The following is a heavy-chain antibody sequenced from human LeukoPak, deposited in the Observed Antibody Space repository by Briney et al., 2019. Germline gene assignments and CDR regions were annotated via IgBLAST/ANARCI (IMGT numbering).Heavy chain of an antibody. J-gene: IGHJ3*02. CDR3: ARAWELAADAFDI. Sequence: KPGESLKISCKGSGYSFTSYWIGWVRQMPGKGLEWMGIIYPGDSDTRYSPSFQGLVTISADKSISTAYLQWSSLKASDTAMYYCARAWELAADAFDIWGQGTMVTVSS. CDR1: GYSFTSYW. V-gene: IGHV5-51*03. D-gene: IGHD1-26*01. CDR2: IYPGDSDT.